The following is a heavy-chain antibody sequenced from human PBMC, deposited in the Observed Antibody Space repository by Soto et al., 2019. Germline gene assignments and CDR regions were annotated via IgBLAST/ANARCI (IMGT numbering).Heavy chain of an antibody. CDR2: ISASGETT. J-gene: IGHJ6*02. CDR3: ARGENMVRGRIDV. D-gene: IGHD3-10*01. V-gene: IGHV3-23*01. Sequence: PGGSLRLSCPASGFSLSTFAMHWGRQTPGKGLEWVSAISASGETTYYADSVKGRFAISRDTSKNTLYVQMTSLRAEDTAIYYCARGENMVRGRIDVWGQGTTVTVSS. CDR1: GFSLSTFA.